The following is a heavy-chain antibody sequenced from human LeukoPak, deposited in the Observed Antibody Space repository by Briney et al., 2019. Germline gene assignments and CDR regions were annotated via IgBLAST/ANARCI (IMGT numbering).Heavy chain of an antibody. CDR1: GGSISSSSYY. D-gene: IGHD3-22*01. CDR2: IYYSGST. V-gene: IGHV4-39*07. CDR3: ARVKTDYYDSSGYPR. J-gene: IGHJ1*01. Sequence: SETLSLTCTVSGGSISSSSYYWGWIRQPPGKGLEWIGSIYYSGSTYYNPSLKSRVTISVDTSKNQSSLKLSSVTAADTAVYYCARVKTDYYDSSGYPRWGQGTLVTVSS.